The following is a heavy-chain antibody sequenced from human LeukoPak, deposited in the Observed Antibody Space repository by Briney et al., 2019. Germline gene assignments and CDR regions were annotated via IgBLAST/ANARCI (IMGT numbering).Heavy chain of an antibody. J-gene: IGHJ4*02. Sequence: PSETLSLTCTVSGGSISSGSYFWGWIRQPPGTGLEWIGSMYYGGSTYYNPSVMSRVTMSVDTSKNQFSLKLSSVTAADTAVYHCARLDSRHFDYWGQGTLVTVSS. CDR2: MYYGGST. D-gene: IGHD6-13*01. CDR3: ARLDSRHFDY. CDR1: GGSISSGSYF. V-gene: IGHV4-39*01.